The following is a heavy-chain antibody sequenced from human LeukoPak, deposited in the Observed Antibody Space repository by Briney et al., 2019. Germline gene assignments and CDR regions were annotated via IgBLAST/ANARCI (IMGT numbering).Heavy chain of an antibody. D-gene: IGHD3-9*01. V-gene: IGHV4-34*01. CDR2: INHSGST. Sequence: SETLSLTCAVYGGSFSGYYWSWIRQPPGKGLEWIGEINHSGSTNSNPSLKSRVTISVDTSKNQFSLKLSSVTAADTAVYYCASRKHYYDILTGYDYWGQGTLVTVSS. CDR3: ASRKHYYDILTGYDY. CDR1: GGSFSGYY. J-gene: IGHJ4*02.